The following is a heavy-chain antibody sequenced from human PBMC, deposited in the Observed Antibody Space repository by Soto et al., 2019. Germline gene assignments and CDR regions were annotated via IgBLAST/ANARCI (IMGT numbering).Heavy chain of an antibody. CDR1: GGTFSSYA. CDR3: ARSTTYNWNYLLTTTLDY. J-gene: IGHJ4*02. CDR2: IIPIFGTA. Sequence: QVQLVQSGAEVKKPGSSVKVSCKASGGTFSSYAISWVRQAPGQGLEWMGGIIPIFGTANYAQKFQGRVTITADESTSTAYMELSSLRSEDTAVYYCARSTTYNWNYLLTTTLDYWGQGTLVTVSS. D-gene: IGHD1-7*01. V-gene: IGHV1-69*01.